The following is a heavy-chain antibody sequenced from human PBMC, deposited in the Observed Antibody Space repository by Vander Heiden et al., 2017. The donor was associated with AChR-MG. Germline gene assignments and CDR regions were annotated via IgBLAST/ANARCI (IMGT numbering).Heavy chain of an antibody. CDR1: GYTFTSYD. D-gene: IGHD1-26*01. J-gene: IGHJ4*02. V-gene: IGHV1-8*01. CDR3: ARGLRKGSRRELRPVDY. CDR2: MNPNSGNT. Sequence: QVQLVQSGAEVKKPGASVKVPCKASGYTFTSYDINWVRQATGQGLEWMGWMNPNSGNTGYAQKSQGRVTMTRNTSISTAYMELSSLRSEDTAVYYGARGLRKGSRRELRPVDYWGQGTLVTVSS.